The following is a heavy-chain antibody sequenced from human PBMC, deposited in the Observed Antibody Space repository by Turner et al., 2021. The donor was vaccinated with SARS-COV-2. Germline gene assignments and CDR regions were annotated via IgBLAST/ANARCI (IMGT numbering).Heavy chain of an antibody. Sequence: EVQLVESGGGLVKPGGSLRLSCAAYGFTFSRNSMNWVRQAPGKGLEWVSSISSSSSYIYFADSVKGRFTISRDNAKNSLYLQMNSLRAEDTAVYYCARARWHYYDSSGYYPDAFDMGPRVNGHRLF. J-gene: IGHJ3*02. CDR3: ARARWHYYDSSGYYPDAFD. V-gene: IGHV3-21*01. CDR2: ISSSSSYI. D-gene: IGHD3-22*01. CDR1: GFTFSRNS.